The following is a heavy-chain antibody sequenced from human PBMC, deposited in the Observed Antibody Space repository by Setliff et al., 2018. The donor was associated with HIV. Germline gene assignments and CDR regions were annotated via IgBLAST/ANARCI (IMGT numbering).Heavy chain of an antibody. CDR1: GGSISTSNW. J-gene: IGHJ4*02. D-gene: IGHD1-26*01. CDR2: IYYSGST. Sequence: PSETLSLTCTVSGGSISTSNWWGWIRQTPGKGLEWIGYIYYSGSTNYNPSLKSRVTMSLDTSKNQFSLKLNSVTALDTAVYYCASRRAAMWRGLFVGFENWGQGTLVTVSS. CDR3: ASRRAAMWRGLFVGFEN. V-gene: IGHV4-28*06.